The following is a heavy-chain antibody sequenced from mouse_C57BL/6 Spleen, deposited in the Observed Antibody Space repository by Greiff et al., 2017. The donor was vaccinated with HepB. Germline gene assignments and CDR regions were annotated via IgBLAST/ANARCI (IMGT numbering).Heavy chain of an antibody. Sequence: EVQRVESGPELVKPGASVKMSCKASGYTFTDYNMHWVKQSHGKSLEWIGYINPNNGGTSYNQKFKGKATLTVNKSSSTAYMELRSLTSEDSAVYYCAREGYYGSSYGNYWGQGTTLTVSS. CDR3: AREGYYGSSYGNY. CDR2: INPNNGGT. V-gene: IGHV1-22*01. J-gene: IGHJ2*01. D-gene: IGHD1-1*01. CDR1: GYTFTDYN.